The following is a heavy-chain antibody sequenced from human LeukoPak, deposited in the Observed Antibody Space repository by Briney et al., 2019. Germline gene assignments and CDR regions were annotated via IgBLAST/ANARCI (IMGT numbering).Heavy chain of an antibody. D-gene: IGHD6-19*01. J-gene: IGHJ5*02. CDR3: AKDHSSGWFNWFDP. CDR1: GFTFSSYG. V-gene: IGHV3-23*01. CDR2: ISGSGGST. Sequence: PGESLRLSCAASGFTFSSYGMSWVRQAPGKGLEWVSAISGSGGSTYYADSVKGRFTISRDNSKNTLYLQMNSLRAEDTAVYYCAKDHSSGWFNWFDPWGQGTLVTVSS.